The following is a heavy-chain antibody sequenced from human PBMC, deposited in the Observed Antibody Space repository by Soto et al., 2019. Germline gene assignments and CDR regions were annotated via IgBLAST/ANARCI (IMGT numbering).Heavy chain of an antibody. CDR2: IKSKTDGGTT. Sequence: PGGSLRLSCAASGFTFSNAWMNWVRQAPGKGLEWVGRIKSKTDGGTTDYAAPVKGRFTISRDDSKNTLYLQMNSLKTEDTAVYYCTTLYCTNGVCYGSYYYYGMDVWGQGTTVTVSS. D-gene: IGHD2-8*01. J-gene: IGHJ6*02. CDR1: GFTFSNAW. V-gene: IGHV3-15*07. CDR3: TTLYCTNGVCYGSYYYYGMDV.